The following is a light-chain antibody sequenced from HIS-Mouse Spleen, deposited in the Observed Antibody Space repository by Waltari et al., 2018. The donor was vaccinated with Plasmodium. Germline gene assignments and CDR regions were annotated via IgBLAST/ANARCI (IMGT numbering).Light chain of an antibody. J-gene: IGLJ3*02. Sequence: SYELTQPPSVSVSPGQTARITCPGDALPKKYPYWYQQKSGQAPVLVIYEDSKRPSGIPESFSGSSSGTMATLTISGAQVEDEADYYCYSTDSSGNHRVFGGGTKLTVL. CDR3: YSTDSSGNHRV. CDR1: ALPKKY. V-gene: IGLV3-10*01. CDR2: EDS.